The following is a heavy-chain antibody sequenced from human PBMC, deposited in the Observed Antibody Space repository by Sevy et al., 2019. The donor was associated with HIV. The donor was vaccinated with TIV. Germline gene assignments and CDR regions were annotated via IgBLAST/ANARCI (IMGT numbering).Heavy chain of an antibody. D-gene: IGHD2-2*01. CDR1: GGSISSGGYY. CDR3: ARSQIYCSSTSCYDAPDY. Sequence: SESLSLTCTVSGGSISSGGYYWSWIRQHPGKGLEWIGYIYYSGSTYYNPSLKSRVTISVDTSKNQFSLKLSSVTAADTAVYYCARSQIYCSSTSCYDAPDYWGQGTLVTVSS. CDR2: IYYSGST. J-gene: IGHJ4*02. V-gene: IGHV4-31*03.